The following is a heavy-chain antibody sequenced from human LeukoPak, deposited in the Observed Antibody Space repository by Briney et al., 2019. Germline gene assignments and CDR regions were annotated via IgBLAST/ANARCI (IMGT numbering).Heavy chain of an antibody. V-gene: IGHV3-7*01. CDR1: GFTFSDYS. CDR2: IKEDGSER. J-gene: IGHJ4*02. D-gene: IGHD6-13*01. CDR3: AASYGIQYTSSWRLDY. Sequence: GGTLRLSCAPSGFTFSDYSMSWVRQAPGKGLEFVAYIKEDGSERYYADSLEGRFTISRDVAKNSLYLQMSSLRVEDSAVYYCAASYGIQYTSSWRLDYWGQGTLVTVSS.